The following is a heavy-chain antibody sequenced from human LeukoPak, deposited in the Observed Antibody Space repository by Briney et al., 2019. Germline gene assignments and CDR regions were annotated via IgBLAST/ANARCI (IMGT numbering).Heavy chain of an antibody. V-gene: IGHV4-59*01. CDR2: MQSTGNS. CDR1: GDPISTYH. Sequence: KPSETLSLTCSVFGDPISTYHWNWIRKPPGKGLEWIAHMQSTGNSQYNPSLKSRVAMSVDTSKNQVVLNLSSVTAADTAVYYCARDKRHSYGRYFAHWGQGMLVTVSS. D-gene: IGHD5-18*01. J-gene: IGHJ4*02. CDR3: ARDKRHSYGRYFAH.